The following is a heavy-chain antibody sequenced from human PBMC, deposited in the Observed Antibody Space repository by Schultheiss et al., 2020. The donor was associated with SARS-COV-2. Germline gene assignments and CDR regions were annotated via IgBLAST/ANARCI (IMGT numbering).Heavy chain of an antibody. CDR2: ISSSSSTI. CDR3: ARDEWAEGRYQLLFRSFDS. CDR1: GFTFSSYS. V-gene: IGHV3-48*04. D-gene: IGHD2-2*01. Sequence: GESLKISCAASGFTFSSYSMNWVRQAPGKGLEWVSYISSSSSTIYYADSVKGRFTISRDNSKNSLYLQMNSLRVEDTAVYYCARDEWAEGRYQLLFRSFDSWGQGTLVTVSS. J-gene: IGHJ4*02.